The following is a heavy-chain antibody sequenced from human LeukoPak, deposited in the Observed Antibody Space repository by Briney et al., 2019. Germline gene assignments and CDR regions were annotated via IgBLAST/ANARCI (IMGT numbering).Heavy chain of an antibody. CDR2: ISSGGGSGT. Sequence: PGGSLRLSCVASGFTFRNYAMTWVRQAPGKGLEWVSIISSGGGSGTYYEDSVKGRFTISRDNSKNTLFLQMNCLRADDTAVYYCAKGDQSRTTFFDPWGQGTLVTVSS. D-gene: IGHD1-1*01. CDR1: GFTFRNYA. CDR3: AKGDQSRTTFFDP. J-gene: IGHJ5*02. V-gene: IGHV3-23*01.